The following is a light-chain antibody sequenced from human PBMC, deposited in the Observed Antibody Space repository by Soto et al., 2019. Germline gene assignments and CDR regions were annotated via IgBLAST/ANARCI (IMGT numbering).Light chain of an antibody. CDR2: GAS. J-gene: IGKJ5*01. CDR3: QQYNSWPPWT. V-gene: IGKV3-15*01. CDR1: QSVSSN. Sequence: EIVFTQSPRTLSLSPWDRATLSCMASQSVSSNLAWYQQKPGQAPRLLIYGASTRATGIPARFSGSGSGTEFTLTISSLQSEDFAVYYCQQYNSWPPWTVGQGTRLEI.